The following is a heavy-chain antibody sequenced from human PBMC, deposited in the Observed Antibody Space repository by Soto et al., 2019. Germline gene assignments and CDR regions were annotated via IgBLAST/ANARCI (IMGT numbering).Heavy chain of an antibody. V-gene: IGHV3-23*01. J-gene: IGHJ4*02. CDR1: GFTFSNYV. CDR2: ISGSGGST. D-gene: IGHD6-13*01. Sequence: GGSLRLSCAASGFTFSNYVMSWFRQAPGKGPEWVSSISGSGGSTYYADSVKGRFTVSRDNSKSTHYLQMNSLRTEDTAGDYCPKSPSRPAAAGSFDYWGRGTLVTVSS. CDR3: PKSPSRPAAAGSFDY.